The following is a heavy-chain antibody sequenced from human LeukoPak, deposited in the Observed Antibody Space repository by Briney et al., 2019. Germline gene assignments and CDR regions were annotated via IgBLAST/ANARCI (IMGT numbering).Heavy chain of an antibody. J-gene: IGHJ4*02. CDR2: INHSGST. V-gene: IGHV4-34*01. CDR1: GGSFSGYY. D-gene: IGHD5-18*01. CDR3: ARPKGYSYANYFDY. Sequence: PSETLSLTCAVYGGSFSGYYWSWIRQPPGKGLEWIGEINHSGSTNYNPSLKSRVTISVDTSKNQFSLKLSSVTAADTAVYYCARPKGYSYANYFDYWGQGILVTVSS.